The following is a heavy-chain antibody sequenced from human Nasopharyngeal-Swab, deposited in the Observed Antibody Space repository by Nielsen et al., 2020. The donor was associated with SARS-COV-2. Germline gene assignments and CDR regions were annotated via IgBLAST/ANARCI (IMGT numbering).Heavy chain of an antibody. CDR2: ITSSSSTR. Sequence: GGSLRLSCAASGFAFTDYSMDWVRLAPGKGLEWVSYITSSSSTRYYADSVKGRFTVSRDNAKNSLYLQMSSLRDEDTAVYYCVREFEATGATYLDYWGLEPWSPSPQ. J-gene: IGHJ4*01. D-gene: IGHD1-26*01. CDR1: GFAFTDYS. CDR3: VREFEATGATYLDY. V-gene: IGHV3-48*02.